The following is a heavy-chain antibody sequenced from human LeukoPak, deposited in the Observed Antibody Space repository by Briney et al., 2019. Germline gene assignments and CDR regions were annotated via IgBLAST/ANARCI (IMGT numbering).Heavy chain of an antibody. V-gene: IGHV4-61*01. J-gene: IGHJ4*02. CDR2: IYYSGST. CDR1: GGSVSSGSYY. Sequence: ASETLSLTCTVSGGSVSSGSYYWSWIRQPPGKGLEWIGYIYYSGSTNYNPSLKSRVTISVDTSKNQFSLKLSPVTAADTAVYYCARAALVGATYYFDYWGQGTLVTVSS. CDR3: ARAALVGATYYFDY. D-gene: IGHD1-26*01.